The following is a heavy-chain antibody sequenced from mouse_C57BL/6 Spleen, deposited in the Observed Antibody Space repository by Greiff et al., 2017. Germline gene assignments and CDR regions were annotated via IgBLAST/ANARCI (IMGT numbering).Heavy chain of an antibody. CDR1: GFTFTDYY. CDR3: ARHGSSFDY. Sequence: EVKVVESGGGLVQPGGSLSLSCAASGFTFTDYYMSWVRQPPGKALEWLGFIRNKANGYTTEYSASVKGRFTISRDNSQSILYLQMNALRAEDSATYYCARHGSSFDYWGQGTTLTVSS. CDR2: IRNKANGYTT. J-gene: IGHJ2*01. D-gene: IGHD1-1*01. V-gene: IGHV7-3*01.